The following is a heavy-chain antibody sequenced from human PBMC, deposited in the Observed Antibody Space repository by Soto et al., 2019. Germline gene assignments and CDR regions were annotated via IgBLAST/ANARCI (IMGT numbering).Heavy chain of an antibody. J-gene: IGHJ4*02. CDR1: GFTFSSYA. V-gene: IGHV3-23*01. CDR2: ISGSGGST. D-gene: IGHD3-3*01. Sequence: GGSLRLSCAASGFTFSSYAMSWVRQAPGKGLEWVSAISGSGGSTYYADSVQGRFTISRDNSKNTLYLQMNCLRAEDTALYYCAKSEYYDFWSGYSITAGGPIWGQGTLVTVSS. CDR3: AKSEYYDFWSGYSITAGGPI.